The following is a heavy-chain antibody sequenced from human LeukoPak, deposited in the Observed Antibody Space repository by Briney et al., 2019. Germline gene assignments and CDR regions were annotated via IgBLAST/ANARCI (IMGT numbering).Heavy chain of an antibody. J-gene: IGHJ4*02. V-gene: IGHV1-69*05. CDR3: ARDCSSTSCYSNRFDY. CDR1: GGTFSSYA. Sequence: GASVKVSCKASGGTFSSYAISWVRQAPGQGLEWMGGIIPIFGTANYAQKFQGRVTMTRNTSISTAYMELSSLRSEDTAVYYCARDCSSTSCYSNRFDYWGQGTLVTVSS. D-gene: IGHD2-2*01. CDR2: IIPIFGTA.